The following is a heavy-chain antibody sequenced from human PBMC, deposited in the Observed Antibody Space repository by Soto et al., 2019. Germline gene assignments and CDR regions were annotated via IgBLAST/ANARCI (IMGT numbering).Heavy chain of an antibody. J-gene: IGHJ4*02. D-gene: IGHD2-2*01. V-gene: IGHV1-69*04. Sequence: EASVKVSCKASGGTFSSYTISWVRQAPGQGLEWMGRIIPILGIANYAQKFQGRVTITADKSTSTAHMELSSQRSEDTAVYYCARDPCSSTSCYQWSDYWGQGTLVTVSS. CDR3: ARDPCSSTSCYQWSDY. CDR1: GGTFSSYT. CDR2: IIPILGIA.